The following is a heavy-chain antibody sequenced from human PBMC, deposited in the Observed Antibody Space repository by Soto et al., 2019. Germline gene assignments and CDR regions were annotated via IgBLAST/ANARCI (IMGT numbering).Heavy chain of an antibody. CDR3: VRDSHGDY. Sequence: EVQLVESGGGLVQPGGSLRLSCAGSGFTFSNYWMHWVRQAPGKGLEWVSRIDHDGPTDYADSVRGRFTISRDNAENTLYLRMNGLRPEDMAVYYCVRDSHGDYWGQGTLVTVSS. CDR1: GFTFSNYW. J-gene: IGHJ4*02. V-gene: IGHV3-74*01. CDR2: IDHDGPT.